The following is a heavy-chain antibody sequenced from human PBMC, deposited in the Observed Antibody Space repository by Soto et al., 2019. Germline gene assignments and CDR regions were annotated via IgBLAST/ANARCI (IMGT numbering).Heavy chain of an antibody. CDR1: GGSISSSSYY. V-gene: IGHV4-39*01. CDR3: ARLVYYYDSSGYPDFDY. Sequence: KSSETLSLTCTVSGGSISSSSYYWGWIRQPPGKGLEWIGSIYYSGSTYYNPSLKSRVTISVDTSKNQFSLKLSSVTAADTAVYYCARLVYYYDSSGYPDFDYWGQGTLVTVSS. J-gene: IGHJ4*02. CDR2: IYYSGST. D-gene: IGHD3-22*01.